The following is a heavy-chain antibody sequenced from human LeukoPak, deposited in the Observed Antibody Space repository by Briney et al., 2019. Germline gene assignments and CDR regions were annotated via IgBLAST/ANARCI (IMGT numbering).Heavy chain of an antibody. V-gene: IGHV3-74*01. D-gene: IGHD1-7*01. J-gene: IGHJ4*02. CDR1: GLTFRTTW. CDR3: ATARNFRFEY. Sequence: GGSLRLSCATSGLTFRTTWMHWVRQAPGKGLMWVSRMNGEGTTTDYADSVKGRFTVSRDYAKNTLFLQMSNLRTEDTALYFCATARNFRFEYWGQGSLVIVSA. CDR2: MNGEGTTT.